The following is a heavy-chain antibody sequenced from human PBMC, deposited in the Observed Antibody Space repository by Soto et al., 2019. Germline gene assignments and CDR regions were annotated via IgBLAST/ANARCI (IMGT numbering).Heavy chain of an antibody. V-gene: IGHV5-10-1*01. CDR2: IDPSDSYT. Sequence: RGESLKISCKGSGYSFTSYWISWVRQMPGKGLEWMGRIDPSDSYTNYSPSFQGHVTISADKSISTAYLQWSSLKASDTAMYYCARSPPNYDFWSGYPKKYYYYGMDVWGQGTTVTVSS. D-gene: IGHD3-3*01. J-gene: IGHJ6*02. CDR3: ARSPPNYDFWSGYPKKYYYYGMDV. CDR1: GYSFTSYW.